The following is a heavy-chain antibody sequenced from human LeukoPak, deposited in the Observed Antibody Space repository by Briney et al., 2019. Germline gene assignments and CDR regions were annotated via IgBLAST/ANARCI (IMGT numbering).Heavy chain of an antibody. J-gene: IGHJ4*02. Sequence: PGGSLRLSCAASGFTFSTYAMSWVRQAPGKGLEWVSAISGSGGKTYYADSVKGRFTISRDNSKNTLYLQMNSLRAEDPAVYYCAKAWRDVYNYPDYWGQGTLVTVSS. CDR3: AKAWRDVYNYPDY. CDR2: ISGSGGKT. CDR1: GFTFSTYA. V-gene: IGHV3-23*01. D-gene: IGHD5-24*01.